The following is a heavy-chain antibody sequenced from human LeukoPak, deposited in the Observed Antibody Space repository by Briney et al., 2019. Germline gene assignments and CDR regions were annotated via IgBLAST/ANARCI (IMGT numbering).Heavy chain of an antibody. CDR1: GYTFTSSG. CDR2: INPTGGST. V-gene: IGHV1-46*01. CDR3: ARDNSVGDNAWWFDP. D-gene: IGHD1-26*01. J-gene: IGHJ5*02. Sequence: ASVKVSCKASGYTFTSSGITWVRQPPGQGLEGMGLINPTGGSTGYAQKFQGRVTMTRDMSTSTDYMELSSLRSEDTAIYYCARDNSVGDNAWWFDPWGQGTLVTVSS.